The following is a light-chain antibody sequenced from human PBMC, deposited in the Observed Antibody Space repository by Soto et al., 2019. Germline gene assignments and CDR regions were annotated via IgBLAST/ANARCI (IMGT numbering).Light chain of an antibody. CDR1: TSDALSYDA. J-gene: IGLJ3*02. Sequence: QSALTQPASLSGSPGQSVTISCTGSTSDALSYDAVSWYQHRPGKAPKLIIYEGTKRPSGISNRYSGSRSDNLASLTISGLQAEDEADYYCCSYIYSNNWAFGGGTKLTVL. CDR3: CSYIYSNNWA. CDR2: EGT. V-gene: IGLV2-23*01.